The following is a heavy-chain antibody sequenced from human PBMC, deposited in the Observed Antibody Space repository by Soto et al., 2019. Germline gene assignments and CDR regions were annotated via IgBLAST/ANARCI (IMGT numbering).Heavy chain of an antibody. CDR1: GFTFSSYA. J-gene: IGHJ3*02. CDR3: AKLPYYYDSSGYPPGHDAFDI. Sequence: GGSLRLSCAASGFTFSSYAMSWVRQAPGKGLEWVSAISGSGGSTYYADSVKGRFTISRDNSKNTLYLQMNSLRAEDTAVYYCAKLPYYYDSSGYPPGHDAFDIWGQGTMVTVS. CDR2: ISGSGGST. V-gene: IGHV3-23*01. D-gene: IGHD3-22*01.